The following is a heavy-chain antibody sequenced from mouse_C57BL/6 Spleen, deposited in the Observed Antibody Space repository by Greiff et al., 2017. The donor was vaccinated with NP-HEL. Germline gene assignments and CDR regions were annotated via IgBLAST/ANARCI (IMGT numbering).Heavy chain of an antibody. CDR2: IHPNSGST. CDR3: ARSPAQATNCDY. CDR1: GYTFTSYW. D-gene: IGHD3-2*02. V-gene: IGHV1-64*01. Sequence: VQLQQPGAELVKPGASVKLSCKASGYTFTSYWMHWVKQRPGQGLEWIGMIHPNSGSTNYNEKFKSKATLTVDKSSSTAYMQLSSLTSEDSAVYYCARSPAQATNCDYWGQGTTLTVSS. J-gene: IGHJ2*01.